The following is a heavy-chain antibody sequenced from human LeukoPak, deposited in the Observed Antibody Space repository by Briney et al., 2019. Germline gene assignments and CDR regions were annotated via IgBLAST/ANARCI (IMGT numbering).Heavy chain of an antibody. CDR2: MNPNSGNT. V-gene: IGHV1-8*01. CDR3: ARYGDILTNMDV. D-gene: IGHD3-9*01. CDR1: GYTLTSYD. J-gene: IGHJ6*03. Sequence: ASVKVSCKASGYTLTSYDINWVRQATGQGLEWMGWMNPNSGNTGYAQKFQGRVTMTRNTSISTAYMEQSSLRSEDTAVYYCARYGDILTNMDVWGKGTTVTVSS.